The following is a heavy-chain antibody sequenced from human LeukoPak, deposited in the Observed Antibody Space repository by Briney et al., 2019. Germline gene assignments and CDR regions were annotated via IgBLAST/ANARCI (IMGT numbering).Heavy chain of an antibody. J-gene: IGHJ1*01. CDR3: ARYLDYGGNSRVFQH. V-gene: IGHV4-39*07. D-gene: IGHD4-23*01. CDR2: IYYSGST. Sequence: PSETLSLTCTVSGGSISSSRYYWGWIRQPPGKGLEWIGSIYYSGSTYYNPSLKSRVTISVDTSKNQFSLKLSSVTAADPAFYYCARYLDYGGNSRVFQHWGQGTLVTVSS. CDR1: GGSISSSRYY.